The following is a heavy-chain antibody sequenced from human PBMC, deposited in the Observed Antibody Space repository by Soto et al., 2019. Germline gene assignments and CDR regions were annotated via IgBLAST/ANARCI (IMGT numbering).Heavy chain of an antibody. J-gene: IGHJ3*02. D-gene: IGHD6-19*01. V-gene: IGHV4-31*03. Sequence: PSETLSLTCTVSGGSISSGGYYWSWIRQHPGKGLEWIGYIYHYGSTYYNPSLKSRVTISVDTSKNQFSLKLSSVTAADTAVYYCARDLYSSGWYLDAFDIWGQGIRVTVAS. CDR2: IYHYGST. CDR1: GGSISSGGYY. CDR3: ARDLYSSGWYLDAFDI.